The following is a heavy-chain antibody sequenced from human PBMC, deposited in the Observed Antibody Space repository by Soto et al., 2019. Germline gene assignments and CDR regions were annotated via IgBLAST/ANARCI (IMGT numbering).Heavy chain of an antibody. V-gene: IGHV3-53*02. CDR2: IFSGGST. J-gene: IGHJ4*02. Sequence: EVQLVETGGGLVQPGGSLRLSCAASGFTVFNNYMSWVRQAPGEGLEWVSVIFSGGSTGYADSVKGRFTVSRDSSKNTLYLQMNSLRAEDTAVYYCATHPSSLKWGQGTLVTVSP. CDR1: GFTVFNNY. CDR3: ATHPSSLK.